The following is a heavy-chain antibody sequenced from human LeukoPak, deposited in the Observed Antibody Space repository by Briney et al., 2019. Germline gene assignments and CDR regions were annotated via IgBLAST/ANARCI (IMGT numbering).Heavy chain of an antibody. J-gene: IGHJ3*02. Sequence: PSETLSLTCTVSGGSISSYYWSWIRQPPGKGLEWIGYIYYSGSTNYNPSLESRVTISVDTSKNQFSLKLSSVTAADTAVYYCARVQWGTYAFDIWGQGTMVTVS. V-gene: IGHV4-59*01. CDR2: IYYSGST. CDR1: GGSISSYY. CDR3: ARVQWGTYAFDI. D-gene: IGHD2-8*01.